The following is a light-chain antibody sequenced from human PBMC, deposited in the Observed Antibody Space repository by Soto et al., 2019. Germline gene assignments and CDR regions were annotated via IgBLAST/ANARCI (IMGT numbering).Light chain of an antibody. CDR3: QHYNSYSEA. J-gene: IGKJ1*01. Sequence: DIQITHSPSSLSASVGDRVTITCRASQTISSWLAWYQQKPGKAPKLLIYKASTLKSGVPSRFSGSGSGTEFTLTISSLQPDDFATYYCQHYNSYSEACGQGNKGAIK. CDR2: KAS. V-gene: IGKV1-5*03. CDR1: QTISSW.